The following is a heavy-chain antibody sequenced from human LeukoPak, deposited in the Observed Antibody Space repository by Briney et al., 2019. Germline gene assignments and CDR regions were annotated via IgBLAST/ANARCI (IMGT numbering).Heavy chain of an antibody. CDR1: GFTFSSYS. V-gene: IGHV3-48*04. D-gene: IGHD3-22*01. CDR2: ISSSSSTI. J-gene: IGHJ3*02. Sequence: GGSLRLSCAASGFTFSSYSMNWVRQAPGKGLEWVSYISSSSSTIYYADSVKGRFTISRDNARNSLYLQMNSLRAEDTAVYYCARDFGITMIVVADAFDIWGQGTMVTVSS. CDR3: ARDFGITMIVVADAFDI.